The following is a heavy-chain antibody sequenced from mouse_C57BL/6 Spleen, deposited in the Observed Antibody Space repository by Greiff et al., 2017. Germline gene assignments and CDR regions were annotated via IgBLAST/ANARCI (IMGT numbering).Heavy chain of an antibody. J-gene: IGHJ1*03. V-gene: IGHV1-80*01. CDR1: GYAFSSYW. Sequence: VQLQESGAELVKPGASVKISCKASGYAFSSYWMNWVKQRPGKGLEWIGQIYPGDGDTNYNGKFKGKATLTADKSSSTAYMQLSSLTSEDSAVYFCARSRYGLGYFDVWCTGTTVTVSS. D-gene: IGHD1-2*01. CDR2: IYPGDGDT. CDR3: ARSRYGLGYFDV.